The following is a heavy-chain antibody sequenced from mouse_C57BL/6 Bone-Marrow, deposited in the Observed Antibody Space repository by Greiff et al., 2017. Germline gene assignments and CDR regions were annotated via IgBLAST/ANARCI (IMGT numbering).Heavy chain of an antibody. CDR1: GFTFSSYG. Sequence: EVQLVESGGDLVKPGGSLKLSCAASGFTFSSYGMSWVRQTPDKRLEWVATISSGGSYTYYPDSVKGRFTISRDNAKNTLYLQMSSLKSEDTAMYYCARPAYGSSCFDYWGQGTTLTVSS. V-gene: IGHV5-6*01. CDR2: ISSGGSYT. J-gene: IGHJ2*01. CDR3: ARPAYGSSCFDY. D-gene: IGHD1-1*01.